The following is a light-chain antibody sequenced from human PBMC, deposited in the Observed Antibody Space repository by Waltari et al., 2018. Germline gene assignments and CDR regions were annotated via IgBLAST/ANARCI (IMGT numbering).Light chain of an antibody. CDR1: QSISSN. V-gene: IGKV1-39*01. Sequence: DIQMTQSPSSLSASVGDRVTITCRVSQSISSNLNWYQQKPGKAPQHLIYAASSLQSGVSSRFSGSGSVTDFTLTISSLQPEDFATYYCQQSYSTPPFFGQGTKLEIK. CDR3: QQSYSTPPF. J-gene: IGKJ2*01. CDR2: AAS.